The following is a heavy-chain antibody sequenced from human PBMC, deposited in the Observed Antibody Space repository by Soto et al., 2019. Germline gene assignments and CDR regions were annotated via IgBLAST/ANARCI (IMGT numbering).Heavy chain of an antibody. Sequence: GESLKIFCKGSGYSFTSYWISWVRQMPGKGRVWMGKIDPSAYYTNYSPSFQGHVTISADKSISTAYLQWSSLKASDTAMYYCARHQQQWLAGWFDPWGQGTLVTVSS. D-gene: IGHD6-19*01. CDR3: ARHQQQWLAGWFDP. J-gene: IGHJ5*02. CDR2: IDPSAYYT. V-gene: IGHV5-10-1*01. CDR1: GYSFTSYW.